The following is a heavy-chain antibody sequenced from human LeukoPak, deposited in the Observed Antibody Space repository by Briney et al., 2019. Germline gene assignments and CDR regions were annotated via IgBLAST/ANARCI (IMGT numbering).Heavy chain of an antibody. J-gene: IGHJ2*01. CDR3: ARVSRAARKGYFDL. CDR1: GGSMSGSY. V-gene: IGHV4-31*03. Sequence: PSETLSLTCTVSGGSMSGSYWSWIRQHPGKGLEWIGYIYYSGSTYYNPSLKSRVTISVDTSKNQFSLKLSSVTAADTAVYYCARVSRAARKGYFDLWGRGTLVTVSS. D-gene: IGHD6-6*01. CDR2: IYYSGST.